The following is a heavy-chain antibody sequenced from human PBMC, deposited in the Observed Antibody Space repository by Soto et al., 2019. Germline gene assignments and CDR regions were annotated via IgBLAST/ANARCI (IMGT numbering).Heavy chain of an antibody. CDR2: ISGSGGST. D-gene: IGHD2-2*02. CDR3: AKALAVVPAAISQYYYYYGMDV. CDR1: GFTFSSYA. Sequence: GGSLRLSCAAPGFTFSSYAMSWVRQAPGKGLEWVSAISGSGGSTYYADSVKGRFTISRDNSKNTLYLQMNSLRAEDTAVYYCAKALAVVPAAISQYYYYYGMDVWGQGTTVTVSS. V-gene: IGHV3-23*01. J-gene: IGHJ6*02.